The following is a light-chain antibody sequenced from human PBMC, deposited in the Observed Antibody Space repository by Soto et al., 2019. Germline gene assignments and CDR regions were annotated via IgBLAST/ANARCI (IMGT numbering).Light chain of an antibody. CDR1: QGIRSW. Sequence: DILMTQSPSSVPASVGDRVTITCWASQGIRSWLAWYQQKPGKAPKLLIFAASSLQSGVPLRFSGRGSGTEFTLTISSLQPEDFATYYCQQSFSDPPLSFGGGTRVEVK. J-gene: IGKJ4*01. V-gene: IGKV1D-12*01. CDR3: QQSFSDPPLS. CDR2: AAS.